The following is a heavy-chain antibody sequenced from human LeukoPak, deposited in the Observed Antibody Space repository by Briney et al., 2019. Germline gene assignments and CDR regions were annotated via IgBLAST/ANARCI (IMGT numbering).Heavy chain of an antibody. Sequence: GGSLRLSCAASGFTFSSYAMSWVRQAPGKGLEWVSAISGSGGSTYYADSVKGRFTISRDNSKNTLYLQMNSLRAEDTAVYYCAKDSGYGDDSDYWYFDLWGRGTLVTVSS. D-gene: IGHD4-17*01. V-gene: IGHV3-23*01. J-gene: IGHJ2*01. CDR2: ISGSGGST. CDR1: GFTFSSYA. CDR3: AKDSGYGDDSDYWYFDL.